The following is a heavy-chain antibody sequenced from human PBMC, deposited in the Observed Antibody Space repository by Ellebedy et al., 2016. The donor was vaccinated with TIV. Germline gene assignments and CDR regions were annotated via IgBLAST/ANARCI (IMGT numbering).Heavy chain of an antibody. D-gene: IGHD5-18*01. Sequence: GESLKISXVASGFNVGNYGIHWVRQAAGKGLEWMATISYDGTNKQYTDSVKGRFTTSRDNSKNTVYLEIDSLRLEDTGVYYCAKEKELWFRWLDYWGQGTLVTVSA. V-gene: IGHV3-30*18. CDR1: GFNVGNYG. CDR2: ISYDGTNK. J-gene: IGHJ4*02. CDR3: AKEKELWFRWLDY.